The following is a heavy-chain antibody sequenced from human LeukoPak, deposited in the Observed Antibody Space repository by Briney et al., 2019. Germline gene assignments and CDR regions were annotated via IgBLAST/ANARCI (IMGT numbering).Heavy chain of an antibody. V-gene: IGHV3-30*04. D-gene: IGHD2-15*01. CDR2: ISYGGSNK. CDR1: GFTFSSYA. J-gene: IGHJ4*02. CDR3: ARDGYSDCSGGSCYFEY. Sequence: PGGSLRLSCAASGFTFSSYAMHWVRQAPGKGLEWVAVISYGGSNKYYADSVKGRFTISRDNSKNTLYLQMNSLRAEDTAVYYCARDGYSDCSGGSCYFEYWGQGTLVTVSS.